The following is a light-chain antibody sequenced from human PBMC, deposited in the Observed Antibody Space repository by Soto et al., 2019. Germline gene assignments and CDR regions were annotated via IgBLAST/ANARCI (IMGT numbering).Light chain of an antibody. Sequence: DIQMTQSPSSLSASVGDRVTITCQASQDISNFLSWYQQKPGKAPKRLIYDGSNLETGVTSRFSGGGSGTDFTFPITSLPPQPIAPCSCQKYNNIRFTFCLRTKV. V-gene: IGKV1-33*01. CDR3: QKYNNIRFT. CDR1: QDISNF. J-gene: IGKJ4*01. CDR2: DGS.